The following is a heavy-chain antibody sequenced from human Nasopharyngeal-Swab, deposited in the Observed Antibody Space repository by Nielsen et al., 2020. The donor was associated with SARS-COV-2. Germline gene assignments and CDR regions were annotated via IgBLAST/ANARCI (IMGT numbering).Heavy chain of an antibody. V-gene: IGHV4-39*01. CDR2: IYYSGST. J-gene: IGHJ4*02. CDR3: ARHADSSGGWYFDY. D-gene: IGHD6-25*01. Sequence: RQAPGKGLEWIGSIYYSGSTYYNPSLKSRVTISEDTSKNQFSLKLSSVTAADTAVYYCARHADSSGGWYFDYWGQGTLVTVSS.